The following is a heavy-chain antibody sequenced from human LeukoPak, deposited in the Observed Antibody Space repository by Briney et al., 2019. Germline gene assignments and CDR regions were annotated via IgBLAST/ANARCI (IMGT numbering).Heavy chain of an antibody. J-gene: IGHJ4*02. Sequence: SVKVSCKASGGTFSSYAISWVRQAPGQGLEWMGRIIPILGIANYAQKFQGRVTITADKSTSTAYMELSSLRSEDTAVYYCARDHPEAARPFDHWGQGTLVTVSS. CDR3: ARDHPEAARPFDH. D-gene: IGHD6-6*01. CDR2: IIPILGIA. V-gene: IGHV1-69*04. CDR1: GGTFSSYA.